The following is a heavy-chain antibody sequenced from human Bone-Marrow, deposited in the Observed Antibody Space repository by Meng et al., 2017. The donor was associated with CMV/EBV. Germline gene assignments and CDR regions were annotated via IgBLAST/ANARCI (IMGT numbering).Heavy chain of an antibody. J-gene: IGHJ4*02. CDR3: AREGDDFWSGYRFDY. CDR1: GFTFSSYG. V-gene: IGHV3-33*01. D-gene: IGHD3-3*01. CDR2: IWYDGSNK. Sequence: GGSLRLSCAASGFTFSSYGMHWVRQAPGKGLEWVAVIWYDGSNKYYADSVKGRFTISRDNSKNTLYLQMNSLRAEDTAVYYCAREGDDFWSGYRFDYWGQGTLVTVSS.